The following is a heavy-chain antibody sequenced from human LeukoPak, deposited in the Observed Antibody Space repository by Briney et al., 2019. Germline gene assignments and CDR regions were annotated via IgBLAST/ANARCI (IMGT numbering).Heavy chain of an antibody. D-gene: IGHD3-10*01. V-gene: IGHV3-74*01. Sequence: PGGSLGLSCAASGFTFSSYWMHWVRQAPGKGLVWVSRINSDGSSTSYADSVKGRFTISRDNAKNTLYLQMNSLRAEDTAVYYCARETYYGSGSYAWDYWGQGTLVTVSS. CDR1: GFTFSSYW. CDR3: ARETYYGSGSYAWDY. CDR2: INSDGSST. J-gene: IGHJ4*02.